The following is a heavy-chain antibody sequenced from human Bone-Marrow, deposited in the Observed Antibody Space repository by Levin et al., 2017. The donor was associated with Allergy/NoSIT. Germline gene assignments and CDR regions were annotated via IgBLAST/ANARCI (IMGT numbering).Heavy chain of an antibody. CDR2: IYSGGST. CDR3: ARGEISGVTGDY. J-gene: IGHJ4*02. D-gene: IGHD3-10*01. CDR1: GFPVSNNY. Sequence: LSLPCAASGFPVSNNYMRWVRPAPGKGLEWVSLIYSGGSTYYADSVKGRFTISRDKSKNTLYLQMNSLRVEDTAVYYRARGEISGVTGDYWGQGTLVTVSS. V-gene: IGHV3-53*01.